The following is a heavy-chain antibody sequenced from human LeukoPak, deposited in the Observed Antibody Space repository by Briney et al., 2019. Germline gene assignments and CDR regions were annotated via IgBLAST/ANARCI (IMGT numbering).Heavy chain of an antibody. CDR2: IYSGGST. CDR3: ARDIPPGYSYGYY. CDR1: GFTVSSNY. D-gene: IGHD5-18*01. V-gene: IGHV3-66*01. Sequence: GGSLRLSCAASGFTVSSNYMSWVRQAPGKGLEWVSIIYSGGSTYYADSVKGRFTISRDNAKNSLYLQMNSLRAEDTAVYYCARDIPPGYSYGYYWGQGTLVTVSS. J-gene: IGHJ4*02.